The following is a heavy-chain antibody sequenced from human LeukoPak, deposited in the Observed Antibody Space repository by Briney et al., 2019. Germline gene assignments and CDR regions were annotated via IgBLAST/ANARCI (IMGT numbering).Heavy chain of an antibody. CDR3: ARDGCTNGVCYFDY. V-gene: IGHV4-34*01. CDR1: SGSISSYY. Sequence: SETLSLTCTVSSGSISSYYWSWIRQPPGKGLKWIGEINHSGSTNYNPSLKSRVTISVDTSKNQFSLKLSSVTAADRAVYYCARDGCTNGVCYFDYWGQGTLVTVSS. CDR2: INHSGST. D-gene: IGHD2-8*01. J-gene: IGHJ4*02.